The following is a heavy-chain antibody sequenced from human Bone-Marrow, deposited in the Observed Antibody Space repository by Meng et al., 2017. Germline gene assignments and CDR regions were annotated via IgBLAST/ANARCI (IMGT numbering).Heavy chain of an antibody. CDR1: GYSISSGYY. Sequence: GSLRLSCTVSGYSISSGYYWGWIRQPPGKGLEWIGSIDHSGSTYYNPSLKSRVAMSVDTSRNQFSLKLSSVTAADTAVYYCARTGYSGSYYRFGDVWGHGTRVHVSS. J-gene: IGHJ4*01. D-gene: IGHD1-26*01. CDR3: ARTGYSGSYYRFGDV. V-gene: IGHV4-38-2*02. CDR2: IDHSGST.